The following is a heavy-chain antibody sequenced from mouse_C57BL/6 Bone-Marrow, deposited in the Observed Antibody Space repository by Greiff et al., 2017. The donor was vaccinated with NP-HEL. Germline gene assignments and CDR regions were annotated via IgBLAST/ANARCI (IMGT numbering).Heavy chain of an antibody. J-gene: IGHJ2*01. CDR2: IDPSDSYT. V-gene: IGHV1-69*01. Sequence: QVQLQQPGAELVMPGASVKLSCKASGYTFTSYWMHWVKQRPGQGLEWIGEIDPSDSYTNYNQKFKGKSTLTVDKSSSTAYMQLSSLTSEDSAVYYCASRHLRPRYYFDYWGQGTTLTVSS. CDR1: GYTFTSYW. CDR3: ASRHLRPRYYFDY. D-gene: IGHD3-2*02.